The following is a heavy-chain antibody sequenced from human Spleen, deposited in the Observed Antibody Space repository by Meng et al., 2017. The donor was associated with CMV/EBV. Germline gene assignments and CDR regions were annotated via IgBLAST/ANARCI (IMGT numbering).Heavy chain of an antibody. J-gene: IGHJ4*02. V-gene: IGHV4-61*08. CDR1: GVSVSDGGFY. Sequence: SLSCAVYGVSVSDGGFYWTWIRQSPGKGLQWIGYVYYNGNTNLNPSLTGRVTMSMERSANQFSLRLTSVTTADTAVYYCARGVYWFEFWGQGALVTVSS. CDR2: VYYNGNT. D-gene: IGHD2-8*02. CDR3: ARGVYWFEF.